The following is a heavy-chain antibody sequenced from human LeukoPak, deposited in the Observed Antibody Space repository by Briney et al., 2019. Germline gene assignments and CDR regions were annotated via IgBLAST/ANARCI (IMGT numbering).Heavy chain of an antibody. J-gene: IGHJ4*02. Sequence: ASVKVSCKASGYTFTSYDINWVRQATGQGLEWMGWMNPNNGNTVYAQKFQGRVTMTRNTSIGTAYMELSSLRSEDTAVYYCAREYSGSGSPEFDYWGQGTLVTVSS. V-gene: IGHV1-8*01. D-gene: IGHD3-10*01. CDR3: AREYSGSGSPEFDY. CDR2: MNPNNGNT. CDR1: GYTFTSYD.